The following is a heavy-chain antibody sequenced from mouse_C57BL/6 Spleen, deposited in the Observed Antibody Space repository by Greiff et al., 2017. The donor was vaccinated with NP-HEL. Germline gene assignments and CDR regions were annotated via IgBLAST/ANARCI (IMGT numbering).Heavy chain of an antibody. D-gene: IGHD6-1*01. J-gene: IGHJ3*01. CDR1: GYTFTSYW. CDR2: IDPSDSYT. V-gene: IGHV1-59*01. Sequence: QVQLQQPGAELVRPGTSVKLSCKASGYTFTSYWMHWVKQRPGQGLEWIGVIDPSDSYTNYNQKFKGKATLTVDTSSSTAYMQLSSLPYEDSAVYYCARGRAAPAYWGQGTLVTVSA. CDR3: ARGRAAPAY.